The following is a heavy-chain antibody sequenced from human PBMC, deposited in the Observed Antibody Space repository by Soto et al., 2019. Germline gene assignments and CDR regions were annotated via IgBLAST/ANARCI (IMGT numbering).Heavy chain of an antibody. J-gene: IGHJ6*03. CDR3: AWPDRILEWAPYYMDV. CDR2: MNPNSGNT. Sequence: ASVKVSCKASGYTFTSYDINWVRQATGQGLEWMGWMNPNSGNTGYAQKFQGRVTMTRNTSISTAYMELSSLRSEDTAVYYCAWPDRILEWAPYYMDVWGKGTTVTVSS. D-gene: IGHD3-3*01. CDR1: GYTFTSYD. V-gene: IGHV1-8*01.